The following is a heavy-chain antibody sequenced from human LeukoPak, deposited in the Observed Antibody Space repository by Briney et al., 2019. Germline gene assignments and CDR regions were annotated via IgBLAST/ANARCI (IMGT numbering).Heavy chain of an antibody. V-gene: IGHV4-59*01. CDR2: IYYSGST. CDR1: GGSISSYY. J-gene: IGHJ4*02. D-gene: IGHD3-22*01. Sequence: KPSETLSLTCIVSGGSISSYYWSWIRQPPGKGLEWIGYIYYSGSTNYNPSLKSRVTISVDTSKYQFSLKLSSVTAADTAVYYCATYDSTGKFDYWGQGTLATVSS. CDR3: ATYDSTGKFDY.